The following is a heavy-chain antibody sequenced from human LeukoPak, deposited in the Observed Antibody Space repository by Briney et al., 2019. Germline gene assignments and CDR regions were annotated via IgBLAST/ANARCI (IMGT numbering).Heavy chain of an antibody. CDR2: INPNSGGT. V-gene: IGHV1-2*02. CDR1: GYTFTGYY. CDR3: ARSAWFGELTPHDY. Sequence: ASVKVSCKASGYTFTGYYMHWVRQAPGQGLEWMGWINPNSGGTNYAQKFQGRVTMTRDTSISTAYMELSRLRSDDTAVYYCARSAWFGELTPHDYWGQGTLSPSPQ. J-gene: IGHJ4*02. D-gene: IGHD3-10*01.